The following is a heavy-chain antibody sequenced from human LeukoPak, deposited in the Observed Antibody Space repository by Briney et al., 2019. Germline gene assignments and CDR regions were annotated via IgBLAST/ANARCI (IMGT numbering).Heavy chain of an antibody. D-gene: IGHD3-22*01. V-gene: IGHV3-48*01. CDR3: AKVRLRMSMTAVVTHKEAFDI. Sequence: GGSLRLSCAASGFTFSSYSMNWVRQAPGKGLEWVSYISSSSSTIYYADSVKGRFTISRDNSKNTLYLQMNFLRAEDTAVYYCAKVRLRMSMTAVVTHKEAFDIWGQETMVTVSP. CDR2: ISSSSSTI. J-gene: IGHJ3*02. CDR1: GFTFSSYS.